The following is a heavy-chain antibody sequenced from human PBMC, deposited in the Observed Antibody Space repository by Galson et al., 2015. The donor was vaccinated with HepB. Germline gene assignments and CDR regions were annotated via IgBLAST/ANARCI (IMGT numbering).Heavy chain of an antibody. J-gene: IGHJ3*02. Sequence: SLRLSCAASGFTFSSYWMSWVRQAPGKGLEWVANIKQDGSEKYYVDSVKGRFTISRDNAKNSLYLQMNSLRAEDTAVYYCARDQVLWFGELLSENHDAFDIWGQGTMVTVSS. D-gene: IGHD3-10*01. CDR3: ARDQVLWFGELLSENHDAFDI. CDR1: GFTFSSYW. V-gene: IGHV3-7*03. CDR2: IKQDGSEK.